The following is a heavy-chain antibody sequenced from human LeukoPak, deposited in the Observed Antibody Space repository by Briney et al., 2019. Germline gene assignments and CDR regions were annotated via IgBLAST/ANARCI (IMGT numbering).Heavy chain of an antibody. Sequence: ASETLSLTCTVFGGSISSYYWSWIRQPPGKGLEWIGYIYYSGSTNYNPSLKSRVTISVDTSKNQFSLKLSSVTAADTAVYYCARDLLLDYWGQGTLVTVSS. J-gene: IGHJ4*02. V-gene: IGHV4-59*01. CDR2: IYYSGST. CDR1: GGSISSYY. CDR3: ARDLLLDY. D-gene: IGHD2-15*01.